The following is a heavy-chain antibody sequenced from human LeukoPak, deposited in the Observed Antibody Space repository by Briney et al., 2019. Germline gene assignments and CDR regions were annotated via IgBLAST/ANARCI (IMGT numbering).Heavy chain of an antibody. V-gene: IGHV4-61*01. CDR3: ARSRAFNSGAFDP. CDR1: GASVSSASY. Sequence: SGTLSLTCTVSGASVSSASYWTWIRQPPGKGVEWIAHIYNGVNTNYNPSLKSRVTISVDTSKNQFSLRLNSVTAADTAVYYCARSRAFNSGAFDPWGQGSLVTVSS. CDR2: IYNGVNT. D-gene: IGHD1-26*01. J-gene: IGHJ5*02.